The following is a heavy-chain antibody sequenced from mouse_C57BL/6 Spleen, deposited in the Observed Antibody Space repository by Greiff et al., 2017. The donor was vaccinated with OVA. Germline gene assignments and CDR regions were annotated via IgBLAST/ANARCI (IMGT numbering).Heavy chain of an antibody. V-gene: IGHV1-80*01. CDR1: GYAFSSYW. CDR3: AREDYLTGYFDV. Sequence: QVQLQQSGAELVKPGASVKISCKASGYAFSSYWMNWVKQRPGKGLEWIGQIYPGDGDTNYNGKFTGKATLTADKSSSTAYMQLSSLTSEDSAVYFCAREDYLTGYFDVWGTGTTVTVSS. CDR2: IYPGDGDT. J-gene: IGHJ1*03. D-gene: IGHD1-1*02.